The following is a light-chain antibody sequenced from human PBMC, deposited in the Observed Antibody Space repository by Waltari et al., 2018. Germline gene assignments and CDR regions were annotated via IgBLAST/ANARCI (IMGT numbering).Light chain of an antibody. V-gene: IGKV3-11*01. CDR3: QQRSHWPPEYT. CDR1: QSVFTS. CDR2: GAS. Sequence: EIVLTQSPATLSLSPGERATLSCRASQSVFTSLAWYQQKPGQAPRLLLYGASSRATGIPARFSGSGSGTDFTLAISSLEPEDFAVYYCQQRSHWPPEYTFGQGTKLEIK. J-gene: IGKJ2*01.